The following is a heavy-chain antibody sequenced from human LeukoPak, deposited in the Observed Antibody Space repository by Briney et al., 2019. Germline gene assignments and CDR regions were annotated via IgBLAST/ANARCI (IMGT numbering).Heavy chain of an antibody. CDR3: ARDPGKAAAASTWGAFDI. CDR2: INPSGDST. J-gene: IGHJ3*02. V-gene: IGHV1-46*01. D-gene: IGHD6-13*01. CDR1: GYTFTGYY. Sequence: ASVKVSCKASGYTFTGYYMHWVRQAPGQGLEWMGIINPSGDSTSYAQKFQGRVTMTRDRSTSTVYMELSSLRSEDTAVYYCARDPGKAAAASTWGAFDIWGQGTMVTVSS.